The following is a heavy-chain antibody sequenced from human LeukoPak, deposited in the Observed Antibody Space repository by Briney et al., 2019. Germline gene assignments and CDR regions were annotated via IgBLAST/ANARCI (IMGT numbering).Heavy chain of an antibody. Sequence: GGSLRLSXAASGFTVSTNYMSWLRQAPGKGLEWVSIIYAGGNTYYADSVKGRFTISRDNSKNTLYLQMNSLRAEDTAVYYCARRVWGTNRYTDCWGQGTLVTVSS. D-gene: IGHD3-16*02. J-gene: IGHJ4*02. V-gene: IGHV3-53*01. CDR2: IYAGGNT. CDR1: GFTVSTNY. CDR3: ARRVWGTNRYTDC.